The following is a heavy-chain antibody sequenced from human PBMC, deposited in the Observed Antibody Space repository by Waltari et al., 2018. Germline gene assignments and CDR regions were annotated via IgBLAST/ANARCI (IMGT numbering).Heavy chain of an antibody. V-gene: IGHV1-2*02. CDR2: INPYSGGT. J-gene: IGHJ4*02. CDR3: ATAPDAFQIIN. D-gene: IGHD2-2*01. Sequence: QVQLVQSGAEVTKPGASLQVSCKTSGYTFTGFYMDLVRQAPGQGLEWMGWINPYSGGTAYAQKFQGRVTLTRDTSISTAYMELNRLISDDSAMYYCATAPDAFQIINWGQGTLVTVSS. CDR1: GYTFTGFY.